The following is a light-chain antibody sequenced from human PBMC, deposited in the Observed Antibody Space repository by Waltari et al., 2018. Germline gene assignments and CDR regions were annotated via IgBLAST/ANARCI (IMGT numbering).Light chain of an antibody. J-gene: IGKJ4*01. Sequence: EIVMTQSPATLSVSPGERATLSCRASQSVGSYLAWYHQKPGQAPTLLIYGASTRSTDVPARFSGRGSGTEFTLTISRLQSEDFAVYYCLQFTDWPPSLTFGGGTKLEIK. CDR1: QSVGSY. CDR3: LQFTDWPPSLT. V-gene: IGKV3-15*01. CDR2: GAS.